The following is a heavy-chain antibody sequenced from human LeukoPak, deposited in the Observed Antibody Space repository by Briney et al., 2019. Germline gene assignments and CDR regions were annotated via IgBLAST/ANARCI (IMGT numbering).Heavy chain of an antibody. D-gene: IGHD6-19*01. CDR1: GGSISSSSYY. J-gene: IGHJ4*02. CDR2: IYYSGST. CDR3: ARQLPGYLGVIVAGLDY. Sequence: SETLSLTCTVSGGSISSSSYYWGWIRQPPGKGLEWIGSIYYSGSTYYNPSLKSRVTISVDTSKNQFSLKLSSVAAADTAVYYCARQLPGYLGVIVAGLDYWGQGTLVTVSS. V-gene: IGHV4-39*01.